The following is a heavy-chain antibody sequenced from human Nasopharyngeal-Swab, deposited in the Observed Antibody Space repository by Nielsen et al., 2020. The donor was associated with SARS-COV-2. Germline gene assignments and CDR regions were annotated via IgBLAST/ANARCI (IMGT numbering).Heavy chain of an antibody. CDR2: ISSSGSTI. Sequence: GASLTISCAASGFTFSDYYMSWIRQAPGKGLEWVSYISSSGSTIYYADSVKGRFTISRDNAKNSLYLQMNSLRAEDTAVYYCAREFPAGTRANYWGQGTLVTVSS. CDR3: AREFPAGTRANY. CDR1: GFTFSDYY. J-gene: IGHJ4*02. D-gene: IGHD6-13*01. V-gene: IGHV3-11*01.